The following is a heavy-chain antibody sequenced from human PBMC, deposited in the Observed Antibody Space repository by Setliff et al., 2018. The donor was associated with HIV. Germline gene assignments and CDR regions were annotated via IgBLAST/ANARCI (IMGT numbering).Heavy chain of an antibody. J-gene: IGHJ4*02. CDR1: GASISSSSYY. D-gene: IGHD4-17*01. CDR3: ARWHPPYGFWEEDY. CDR2: IYYSGST. Sequence: SETLSLTCTVSGASISSSSYYWAWIRQPPGKGLEWIGNIYYSGSTYYNPSLKTRVTISVDGSKNQFSLKLKSVTAADTAVYYCARWHPPYGFWEEDYWGQGTLVTVSS. V-gene: IGHV4-39*01.